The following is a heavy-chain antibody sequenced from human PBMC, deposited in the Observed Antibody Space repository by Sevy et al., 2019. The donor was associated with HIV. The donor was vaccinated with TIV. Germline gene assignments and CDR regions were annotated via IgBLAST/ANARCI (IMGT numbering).Heavy chain of an antibody. CDR2: ISGSGDAF. CDR1: GFTFSSYA. V-gene: IGHV3-23*01. D-gene: IGHD3-10*01. J-gene: IGHJ4*02. Sequence: GGSLRLSCAASGFTFSSYAMSWIRQAPGKGLEWVSSISGSGDAFYYSDSVKGRFTIYRDDSNNTLYLHLRSLRAEDTALYYCAKYFYGSGNYAFDNWGQGTLVTVSS. CDR3: AKYFYGSGNYAFDN.